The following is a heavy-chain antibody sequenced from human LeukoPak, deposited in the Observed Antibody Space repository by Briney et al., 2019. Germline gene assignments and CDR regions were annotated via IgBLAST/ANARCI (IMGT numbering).Heavy chain of an antibody. D-gene: IGHD2-15*01. CDR1: GGSFSGYY. V-gene: IGHV4-34*01. CDR3: ARGPRARYCSGGSCSDIFDC. Sequence: SETLSLTCAVYGGSFSGYYWSWIRQPPGKGLEWIGEINHSGSTNYNPSLKSRVTISVDTSKNQFSLKLSSVTAADTAVYYCARGPRARYCSGGSCSDIFDCWGQGTLVTVSS. CDR2: INHSGST. J-gene: IGHJ4*02.